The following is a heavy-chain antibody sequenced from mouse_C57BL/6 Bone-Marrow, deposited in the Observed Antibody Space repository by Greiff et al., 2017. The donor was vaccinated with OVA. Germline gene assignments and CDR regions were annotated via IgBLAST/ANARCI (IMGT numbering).Heavy chain of an antibody. CDR1: GYTFTSYW. J-gene: IGHJ2*01. D-gene: IGHD2-2*01. CDR3: ARGGYGYDDFDY. CDR2: IDPSDSYT. V-gene: IGHV1-59*01. Sequence: QVQLQQSGAELVRPGTSVKLSCKASGYTFTSYWMHWVKQRPGQGLEWIGVIDPSDSYTNYNQKFKGKATLTVDTSSSTAYMQLSSLTSEDSAVYYCARGGYGYDDFDYWGQGTTLTVSS.